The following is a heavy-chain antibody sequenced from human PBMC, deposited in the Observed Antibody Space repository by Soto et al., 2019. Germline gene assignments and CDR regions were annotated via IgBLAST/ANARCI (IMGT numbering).Heavy chain of an antibody. D-gene: IGHD6-13*01. Sequence: QVQLVQSGAEVKKPGASVKVSCKASGYTFTSYGISWVRQAPGQGLEWMGWITVSNGNTNFAQRLQGRVTMTTDTSTITAYMELRSLRSDNTAVDYCAREQQLGVFDYWGQGARVTVSS. CDR1: GYTFTSYG. V-gene: IGHV1-18*01. CDR3: AREQQLGVFDY. J-gene: IGHJ4*02. CDR2: ITVSNGNT.